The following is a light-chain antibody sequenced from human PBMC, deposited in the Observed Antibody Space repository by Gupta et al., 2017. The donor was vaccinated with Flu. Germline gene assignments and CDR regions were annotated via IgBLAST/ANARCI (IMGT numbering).Light chain of an antibody. J-gene: IGKJ1*01. CDR3: QQSYSTHT. V-gene: IGKV1-39*01. Sequence: DIQMTQSPSSLSASVGDRVTITCRASQSISSYLNWYQQKPGKAPKLLIYAASSLQSGVPSRFSGSGSGKDFTLTSSRRQHEDFANYYWQQSYSTHTFGQGTKVEIK. CDR1: QSISSY. CDR2: AAS.